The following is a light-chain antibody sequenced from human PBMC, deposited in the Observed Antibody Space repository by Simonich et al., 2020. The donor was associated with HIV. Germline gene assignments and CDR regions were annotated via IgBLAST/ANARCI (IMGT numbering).Light chain of an antibody. V-gene: IGKV3-15*01. CDR1: QTISNN. J-gene: IGKJ5*01. Sequence: EIVMTQSPATLSVSPGERATLSCRASQTISNNLAWYQQKPGQAPRLLIFGASTRATGIPARCSGSGSGTEFTLTISSMQSEDFAVYYCQQYNNGPPITFGQGTRLEIK. CDR2: GAS. CDR3: QQYNNGPPIT.